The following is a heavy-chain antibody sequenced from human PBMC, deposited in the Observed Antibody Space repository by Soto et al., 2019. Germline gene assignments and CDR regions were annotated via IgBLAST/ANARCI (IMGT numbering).Heavy chain of an antibody. J-gene: IGHJ4*02. CDR3: ARDSCSSTSCYETYRGNY. CDR2: ISSSSSTI. V-gene: IGHV3-48*02. D-gene: IGHD2-2*01. CDR1: GFTFSSYS. Sequence: GGSLRLSCAASGFTFSSYSMNWVRQAPGKGLEWVSYISSSSSTIYYADSVKGRFTISRDNAKNSLYLQMNSLRDEDTAVYYCARDSCSSTSCYETYRGNYWGQGTLVTVSS.